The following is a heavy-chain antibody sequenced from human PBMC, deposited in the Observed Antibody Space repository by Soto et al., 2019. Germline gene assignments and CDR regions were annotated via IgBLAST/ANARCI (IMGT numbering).Heavy chain of an antibody. D-gene: IGHD2-15*01. CDR2: IIPIFGTT. CDR3: ARGGVVVDTIYYYGMDA. V-gene: IGHV1-69*12. Sequence: QVQLVQSGAEVKKPGSSVKVSCKASGGTFSSYGISWVRQAPGQGLEWMGVIIPIFGTTNYAQNFKARVTSTADEYRRTAYMQLSSLRSEDTAVYDCARGGVVVDTIYYYGMDAWGQGTTVTVS. CDR1: GGTFSSYG. J-gene: IGHJ6*02.